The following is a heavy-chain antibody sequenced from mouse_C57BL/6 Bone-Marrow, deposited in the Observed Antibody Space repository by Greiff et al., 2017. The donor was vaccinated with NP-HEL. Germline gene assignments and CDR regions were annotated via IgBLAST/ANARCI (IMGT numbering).Heavy chain of an antibody. V-gene: IGHV3-8*01. CDR3: ARIYYGNYWYFDV. Sequence: DVQLVESGPGLAKPSQTLSLTCSVTGYSITSDYWNWIRKFPGNKLEYMGYISYSGSTYYNPSLKSRISITRDTSKNQYYLQLNSVTTEDTATYYCARIYYGNYWYFDVWGTGTTVTVSS. CDR1: GYSITSDY. J-gene: IGHJ1*03. D-gene: IGHD2-1*01. CDR2: ISYSGST.